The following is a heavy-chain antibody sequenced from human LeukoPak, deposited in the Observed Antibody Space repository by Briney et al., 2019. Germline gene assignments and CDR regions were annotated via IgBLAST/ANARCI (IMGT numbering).Heavy chain of an antibody. Sequence: GGSLRLSCAASGFTFSSYSMNWVRQAPGKGLEWVSYISSSSSTIYYADSVKGQFNISRDSAKNSVYLQMNSLRAEDTAVYYCARAPVAAGTYYFDYWGQGTLVTVSS. CDR2: ISSSSSTI. CDR1: GFTFSSYS. V-gene: IGHV3-48*01. D-gene: IGHD2-15*01. J-gene: IGHJ4*02. CDR3: ARAPVAAGTYYFDY.